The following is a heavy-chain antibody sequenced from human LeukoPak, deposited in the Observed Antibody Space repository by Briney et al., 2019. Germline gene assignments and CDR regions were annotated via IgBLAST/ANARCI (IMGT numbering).Heavy chain of an antibody. CDR2: ISGSGGKT. D-gene: IGHD3-22*01. CDR1: GFTFSSYA. CDR3: ARRRDSSDVKDFDY. J-gene: IGHJ4*02. V-gene: IGHV3-23*01. Sequence: SLRLSCAASGFTFSSYAMSWVRQAPGKGLERVSAISGSGGKTDCADSVKGRFTITRDNSKNTLYLQMISLRAEDTAVYYCARRRDSSDVKDFDYWGQGTLVT.